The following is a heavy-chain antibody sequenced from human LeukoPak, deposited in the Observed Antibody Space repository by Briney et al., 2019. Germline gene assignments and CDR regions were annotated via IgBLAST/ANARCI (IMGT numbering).Heavy chain of an antibody. CDR3: ARHSGDYNWFDR. D-gene: IGHD1-26*01. V-gene: IGHV4-59*08. Sequence: SETLSLTCTVSGDSLSSYYWSWIRQPPGKGLEWIGYIYYSGSTNYNPSLKSRVTMSVDTSKNQFSLKLNSVTAADTAVYYCARHSGDYNWFDRWGQGTLVAVSS. J-gene: IGHJ5*02. CDR1: GDSLSSYY. CDR2: IYYSGST.